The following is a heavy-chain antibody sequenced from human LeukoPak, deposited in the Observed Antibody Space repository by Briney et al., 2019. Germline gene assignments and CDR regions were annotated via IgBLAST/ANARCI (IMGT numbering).Heavy chain of an antibody. Sequence: ASVKVSCKTSGYTFTNYGISWVRQAPGQGLEWMGWISGYNGYTDYAQKLQGRVTMTTDTSTSTAYMELRSLRSDDTAVYYCARMMTPRHYYDRSGYYYGAFDIWGQGTMVTVSS. CDR3: ARMMTPRHYYDRSGYYYGAFDI. CDR1: GYTFTNYG. V-gene: IGHV1-18*01. J-gene: IGHJ3*02. CDR2: ISGYNGYT. D-gene: IGHD3-22*01.